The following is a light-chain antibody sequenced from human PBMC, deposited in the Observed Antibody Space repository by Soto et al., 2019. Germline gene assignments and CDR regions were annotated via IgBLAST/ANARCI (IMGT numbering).Light chain of an antibody. CDR3: QVWDSSSDPL. CDR2: YDS. Sequence: SYELTQPPSVSVAPGKTARITCWGNNIGSKSVHWYQQKPGQAPVLVIYYDSDRPSGIPERFSGSNSGNTATLTISRVEAGDEADYYCQVWDSSSDPLFGGGTQLTVL. V-gene: IGLV3-21*04. J-gene: IGLJ2*01. CDR1: NIGSKS.